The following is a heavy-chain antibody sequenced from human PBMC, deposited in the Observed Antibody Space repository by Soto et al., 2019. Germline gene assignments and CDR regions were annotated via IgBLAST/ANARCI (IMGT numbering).Heavy chain of an antibody. CDR3: ARPPGYISDWYYFDR. Sequence: ASVKVSCKASGYTFIDYYMHWVRQAPGQGFEWLGRISPKSGATNYAQKFQGRVTMTWDTSLNTAYMELSSLISEDTAVYYCARPPGYISDWYYFDRWGQGNLVTVSS. V-gene: IGHV1-2*02. J-gene: IGHJ4*02. CDR2: ISPKSGAT. D-gene: IGHD3-9*01. CDR1: GYTFIDYY.